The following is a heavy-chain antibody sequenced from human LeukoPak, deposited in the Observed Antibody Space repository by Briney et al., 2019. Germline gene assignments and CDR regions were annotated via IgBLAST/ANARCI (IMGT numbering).Heavy chain of an antibody. D-gene: IGHD3-3*01. V-gene: IGHV1-18*01. Sequence: ASVKVSCKTFGYTFSSSGISWVRQAPGQGLEWMGWISAYNGNTDYEKKLQGRVTMTTDTSTSTAYMELRSLRSDDTAVYYCARYSGVVAPGYGMDVWGQGTTVTVSS. CDR2: ISAYNGNT. CDR3: ARYSGVVAPGYGMDV. J-gene: IGHJ6*02. CDR1: GYTFSSSG.